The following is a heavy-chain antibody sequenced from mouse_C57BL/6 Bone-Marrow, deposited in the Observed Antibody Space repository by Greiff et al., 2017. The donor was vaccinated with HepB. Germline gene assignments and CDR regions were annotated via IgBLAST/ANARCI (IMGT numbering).Heavy chain of an antibody. D-gene: IGHD2-12*01. V-gene: IGHV3-6*01. Sequence: EVHLVESGPGLVKPSQSLSLTCSVTGYSITSGYYWNWIRQFPGNKLEWMGYISYDGSNNYNPSLKNRISITRDTSKNQFFLKLNSVTTEDTATYYCAREGHDGAMDYWGQGTSVTVSS. J-gene: IGHJ4*01. CDR3: AREGHDGAMDY. CDR1: GYSITSGYY. CDR2: ISYDGSN.